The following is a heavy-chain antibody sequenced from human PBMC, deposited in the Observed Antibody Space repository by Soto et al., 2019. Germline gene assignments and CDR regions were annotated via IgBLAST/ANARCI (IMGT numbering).Heavy chain of an antibody. CDR2: TYYRSRWSN. D-gene: IGHD6-13*01. V-gene: IGHV6-1*01. J-gene: IGHJ4*02. CDR3: ARGRDSSFDY. CDR1: VDSMYTNGVA. Sequence: PSQTLSLTCDVSVDSMYTNGVAWNWIRQSPSRGLEWLGRTYYRSRWSNDYAVSVKSRIIINPDTSKNQFSLQLNSVTSEDTAVYFCARGRDSSFDYWGQGTLVTVSS.